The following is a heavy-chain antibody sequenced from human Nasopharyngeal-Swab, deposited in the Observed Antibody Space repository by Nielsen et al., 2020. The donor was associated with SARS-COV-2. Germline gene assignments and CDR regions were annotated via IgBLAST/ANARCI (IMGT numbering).Heavy chain of an antibody. V-gene: IGHV3-66*01. Sequence: GASLKISCAASGFTVSSNYMSWVRQAPGKGLEWVSVIYSGGSTYYADSVKGRFTIPRDNSKNTLYLQMNSLRAEDTAVYYCARGCYDSIRWGQGTLVTVSS. CDR1: GFTVSSNY. D-gene: IGHD3-22*01. CDR3: ARGCYDSIR. J-gene: IGHJ4*02. CDR2: IYSGGST.